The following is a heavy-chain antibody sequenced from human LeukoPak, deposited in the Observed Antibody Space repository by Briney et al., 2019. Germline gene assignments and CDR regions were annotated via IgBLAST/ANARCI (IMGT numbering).Heavy chain of an antibody. CDR2: ISGNGGST. V-gene: IGHV3-23*01. Sequence: PGGSLTLSCAASGFTFSSYAMSWVRQAPGKGLEWVSLISGNGGSTYYADSVKGRFTISRDNSKNTLFLQMSSLRAEDTALYYCAIGFRHSRGLSTYWGPGTLVTVSS. CDR1: GFTFSSYA. J-gene: IGHJ4*02. D-gene: IGHD3/OR15-3a*01. CDR3: AIGFRHSRGLSTY.